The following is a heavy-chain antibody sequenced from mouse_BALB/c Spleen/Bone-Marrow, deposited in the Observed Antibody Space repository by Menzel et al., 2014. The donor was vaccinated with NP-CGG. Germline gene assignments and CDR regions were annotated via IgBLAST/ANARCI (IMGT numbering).Heavy chain of an antibody. Sequence: EVMLVESGGGLVQPGGSLKLPCAASGFTFSGYGMSWVRQTPDKGLELVATISGSGSSTYYPDSVKGRFTISRDNARNTLYLQMSSLKSEDTAMYYCARGRDWFDYWGQGTTLTVSS. CDR3: ARGRDWFDY. V-gene: IGHV5-6-3*01. D-gene: IGHD3-3*01. CDR1: GFTFSGYG. J-gene: IGHJ2*01. CDR2: ISGSGSST.